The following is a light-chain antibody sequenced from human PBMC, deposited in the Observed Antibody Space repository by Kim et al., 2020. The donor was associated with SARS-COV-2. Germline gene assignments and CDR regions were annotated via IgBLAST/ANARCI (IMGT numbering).Light chain of an antibody. Sequence: DIQMTQSPSSLSASVGDRVTITCRASQGISKDLAWYQQKPGNAPKLLIFAASALQSGVPTRFSGSGSGTDFTLTISSLQPEDVATYYCQKYNGAPWTLGQGTKVDIK. CDR1: QGISKD. J-gene: IGKJ1*01. V-gene: IGKV1-27*01. CDR2: AAS. CDR3: QKYNGAPWT.